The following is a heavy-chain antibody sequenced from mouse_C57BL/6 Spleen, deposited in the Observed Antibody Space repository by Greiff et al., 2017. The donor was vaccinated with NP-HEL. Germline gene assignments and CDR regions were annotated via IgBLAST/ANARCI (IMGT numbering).Heavy chain of an antibody. CDR1: GYAFSSSW. Sequence: QVQLQQSGPELVKPGASVKISCKASGYAFSSSWMNWVKQRPGKGLEWIGRIYPGDGDTNYNGKFKGKATLTADKSSSTAYMQLSSLTSEDSAVYFCARLGIPGYFDVWGTGTTVTVSS. J-gene: IGHJ1*03. CDR3: ARLGIPGYFDV. V-gene: IGHV1-82*01. CDR2: IYPGDGDT.